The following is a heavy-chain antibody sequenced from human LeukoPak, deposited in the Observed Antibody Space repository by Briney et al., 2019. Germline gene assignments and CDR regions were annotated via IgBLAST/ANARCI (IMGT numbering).Heavy chain of an antibody. V-gene: IGHV1-69*06. D-gene: IGHD3-10*01. J-gene: IGHJ6*04. CDR3: ARAGEWFGSLDV. Sequence: ASVKVSCKASGGTFSSYAISWVRQAPGQGLERMGGIIPIFGTANYAQKFQGRVTITADKSTSTAYMELSSLRSEDTAVYYCARAGEWFGSLDVWGKGTTVTISS. CDR2: IIPIFGTA. CDR1: GGTFSSYA.